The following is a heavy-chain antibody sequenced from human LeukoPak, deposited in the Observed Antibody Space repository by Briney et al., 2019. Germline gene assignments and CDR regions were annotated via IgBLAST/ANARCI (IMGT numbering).Heavy chain of an antibody. CDR1: GFTFSTYW. CDR2: ITSDGSAT. D-gene: IGHD2-15*01. CDR3: ARVRSGVVVAATPRGWFDP. J-gene: IGHJ5*02. V-gene: IGHV3-74*01. Sequence: GGSLRLSCAASGFTFSTYWMHWVRQGPGKGLAWVSRITSDGSATGYADSVKGRFTISRDNAKNSLYLQMNSLRAEDTAVYYCARVRSGVVVAATPRGWFDPWGQGTLVTVSS.